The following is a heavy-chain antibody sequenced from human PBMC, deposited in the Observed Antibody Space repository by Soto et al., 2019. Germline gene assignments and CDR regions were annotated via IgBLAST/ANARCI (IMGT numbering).Heavy chain of an antibody. Sequence: EVQLMESGGGLVQPGGSRRLSCAASGYSFSSYAMTWVRQAPGKGLEWVSVISGSDGSTYYADSVKGRFTISRDNSKNTLYLQMNSLRAEDTAVYYCAKDRESDAWYEDYWGQGTLVTVSS. CDR1: GYSFSSYA. CDR3: AKDRESDAWYEDY. V-gene: IGHV3-23*01. J-gene: IGHJ4*02. CDR2: ISGSDGST. D-gene: IGHD6-13*01.